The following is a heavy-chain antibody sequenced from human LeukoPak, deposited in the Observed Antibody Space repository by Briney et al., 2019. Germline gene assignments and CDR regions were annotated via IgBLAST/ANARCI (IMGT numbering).Heavy chain of an antibody. V-gene: IGHV4-34*01. Sequence: PGGSLRLSCAASGFIFKDYWMIWVRQPPGKGLEWIGEINHSGSTNYNPSLKSRVTISVDTSKNRFSLKLSSVTAADTAVYYCARASSSWSVENPNFDYWGQGTLVTVSS. J-gene: IGHJ4*02. CDR3: ARASSSWSVENPNFDY. D-gene: IGHD6-13*01. CDR2: INHSGST. CDR1: GFIFKDYW.